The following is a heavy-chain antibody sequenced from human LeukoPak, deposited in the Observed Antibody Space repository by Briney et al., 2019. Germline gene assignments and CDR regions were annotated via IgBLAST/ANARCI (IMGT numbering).Heavy chain of an antibody. CDR1: GYTFNNYG. V-gene: IGHV1-18*01. J-gene: IGHJ1*01. D-gene: IGHD3-10*01. Sequence: ASVKVSCKTFGYTFNNYGITWVRQAPGQGLEWMAWISAYDGSTDFAHKLHGRVTVTTDTSTSTAYMELRSLRSDDTAVYFCARTGSSGSYYFLHWGQGTLVTVSS. CDR3: ARTGSSGSYYFLH. CDR2: ISAYDGST.